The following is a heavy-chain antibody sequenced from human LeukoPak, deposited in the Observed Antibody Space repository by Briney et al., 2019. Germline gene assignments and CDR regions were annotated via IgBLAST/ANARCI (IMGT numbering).Heavy chain of an antibody. CDR2: MSYDGSNI. Sequence: GGSLRLSCAASGFTFSRYAMHWVRQAPAKGLAGVALMSYDGSNIYYADSVKGRFTISRDNSKNTLFLQMNSLRVEDTALFYCARGVGTPSYYFDYWGQGTLVTVSS. J-gene: IGHJ4*02. CDR1: GFTFSRYA. D-gene: IGHD2-15*01. V-gene: IGHV3-30-3*01. CDR3: ARGVGTPSYYFDY.